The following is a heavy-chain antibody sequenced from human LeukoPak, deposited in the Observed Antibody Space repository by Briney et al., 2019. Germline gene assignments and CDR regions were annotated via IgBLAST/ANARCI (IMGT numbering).Heavy chain of an antibody. CDR2: IYYSGRT. J-gene: IGHJ6*02. CDR3: ARALQDYYYGMDV. Sequence: SETLSLTCTVSGDSISGYYWSWIRQPPGKGLEWIGYIYYSGRTNYNPSLKSRVTISEDTSKNHFYLRLRSVTAADTAVYYCARALQDYYYGMDVWGQGTTVTVSS. D-gene: IGHD5-24*01. CDR1: GDSISGYY. V-gene: IGHV4-59*08.